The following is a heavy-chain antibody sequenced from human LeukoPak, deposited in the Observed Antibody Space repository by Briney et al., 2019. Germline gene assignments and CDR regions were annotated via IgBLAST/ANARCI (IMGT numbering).Heavy chain of an antibody. J-gene: IGHJ4*02. CDR3: AKEGANAFQDY. Sequence: PGGSLRLSCAASGFTFSSYAMHWVRQAPGKGLEWVAVISYDGSNKYYADSVKGRFTISRDNSKNTVYLQMNSLRAEDTAVYYCAKEGANAFQDYWGQGALVTVSS. D-gene: IGHD3-3*02. V-gene: IGHV3-30-3*01. CDR2: ISYDGSNK. CDR1: GFTFSSYA.